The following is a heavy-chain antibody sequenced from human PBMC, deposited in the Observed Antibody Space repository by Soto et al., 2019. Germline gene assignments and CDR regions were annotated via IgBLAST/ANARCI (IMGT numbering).Heavy chain of an antibody. V-gene: IGHV3-23*01. CDR2: ISGSGGST. CDR3: ARESTVYDAFDI. D-gene: IGHD4-17*01. Sequence: EVQLLESGGGLVQPRGSLRLSCAASGFTFSSYAMSWVRQAPGKGLEWVSVISGSGGSTYYADSVKGRFTISRDKSKNTLYLQMNSLRAEDTAVYYCARESTVYDAFDIWGQGTMVTVSS. CDR1: GFTFSSYA. J-gene: IGHJ3*02.